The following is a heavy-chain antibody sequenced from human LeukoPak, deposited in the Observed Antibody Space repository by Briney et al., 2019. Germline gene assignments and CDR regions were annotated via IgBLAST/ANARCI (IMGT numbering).Heavy chain of an antibody. CDR3: ARGHPHYYDSSGYAN. V-gene: IGHV1-8*01. Sequence: GASVKVSCKASGYTFTSYHINWVRQATGQGLEWMGWMNPNSGNTGYAQKFQGRVTMTRNTSISTAYMELSSLRSEHTAVYYCARGHPHYYDSSGYANWGQGTLVTVPS. CDR2: MNPNSGNT. D-gene: IGHD3-22*01. J-gene: IGHJ4*02. CDR1: GYTFTSYH.